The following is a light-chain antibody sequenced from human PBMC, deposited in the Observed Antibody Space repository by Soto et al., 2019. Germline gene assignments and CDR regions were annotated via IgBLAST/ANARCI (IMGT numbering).Light chain of an antibody. V-gene: IGKV3-11*01. CDR3: QQRSNWLT. J-gene: IGKJ5*01. Sequence: EIVLTQSPATRSLSPGERATLSCRASQSVRSYLAWYQQKPGQAPRLLIYDASNRATGIPARFIGSGSGTDFTLTISSIQPEDFAVYYCQQRSNWLTFGQGTRLENK. CDR2: DAS. CDR1: QSVRSY.